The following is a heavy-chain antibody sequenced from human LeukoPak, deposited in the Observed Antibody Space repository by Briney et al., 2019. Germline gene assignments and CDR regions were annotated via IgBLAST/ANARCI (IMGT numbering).Heavy chain of an antibody. V-gene: IGHV3-53*01. CDR1: GFTVSSNY. CDR2: IYSGGST. J-gene: IGHJ4*02. D-gene: IGHD2-15*01. Sequence: GGSLRLSCAASGFTVSSNYMSWVRQAPGKGLEWVSVIYSGGSTYYADSVRGRFTISRDSSKNTLFLQMNRLRPEDAAVYYCAKAPVTTCRGAFCYPFDYWGLGTLVTVSS. CDR3: AKAPVTTCRGAFCYPFDY.